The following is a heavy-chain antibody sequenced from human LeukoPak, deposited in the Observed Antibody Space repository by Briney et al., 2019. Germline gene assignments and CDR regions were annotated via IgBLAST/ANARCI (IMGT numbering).Heavy chain of an antibody. J-gene: IGHJ3*02. Sequence: PGRSLRLSCAASGFTFSSYEMNWVRQAPGKGLEWVSYISSSGSTIYYADSVKGRFTISRDNAKNSPYLQMNSLRAEDTAVYYCARDQGGYFAFAFDIWGQGTMVTVSS. CDR3: ARDQGGYFAFAFDI. CDR1: GFTFSSYE. CDR2: ISSSGSTI. D-gene: IGHD3-9*01. V-gene: IGHV3-48*03.